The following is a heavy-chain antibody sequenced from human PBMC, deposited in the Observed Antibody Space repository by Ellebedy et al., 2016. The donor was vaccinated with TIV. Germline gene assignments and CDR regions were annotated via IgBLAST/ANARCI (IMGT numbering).Heavy chain of an antibody. CDR2: IYYSGST. CDR3: ARDDYDGSGDFYYGMDV. Sequence: MPSETLSLTCTVSGGPISSYYCPWILQSPGQGLEWIGYIYYSGSTKYNPSLKSRVTISLDTPKNQFSLKLNSVTAADTAVYFCARDDYDGSGDFYYGMDVWGQGTTVTVSS. V-gene: IGHV4-59*01. CDR1: GGPISSYY. D-gene: IGHD3-22*01. J-gene: IGHJ6*02.